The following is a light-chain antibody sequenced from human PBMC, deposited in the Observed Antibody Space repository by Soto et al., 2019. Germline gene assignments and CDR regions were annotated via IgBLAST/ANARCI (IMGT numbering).Light chain of an antibody. CDR2: GAS. Sequence: EIGMTQSPATLSVSPGEGATLSCRASQSVNTNLAWYQQKPGQAPRFLIYGASTRATGIPDRFSGSGSGTEFTLTISSLQSEDFAVYYCQQYGTSPHTFGQGTRLEIK. J-gene: IGKJ5*01. CDR3: QQYGTSPHT. V-gene: IGKV3-15*01. CDR1: QSVNTN.